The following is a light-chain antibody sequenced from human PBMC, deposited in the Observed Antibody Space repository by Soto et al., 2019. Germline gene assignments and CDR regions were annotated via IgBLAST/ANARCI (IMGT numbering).Light chain of an antibody. CDR3: SSYTSTNTLVV. Sequence: QSALTQPASVSGSPGQSITISCTGTSSDVGGYNYVSWYQQHPGKAPKLMIYEVTNRPSGVSIRFSGSKSGNTASLTISGLQAEDEADYYCSSYTSTNTLVVFGGGTKVTVL. CDR1: SSDVGGYNY. V-gene: IGLV2-14*01. J-gene: IGLJ2*01. CDR2: EVT.